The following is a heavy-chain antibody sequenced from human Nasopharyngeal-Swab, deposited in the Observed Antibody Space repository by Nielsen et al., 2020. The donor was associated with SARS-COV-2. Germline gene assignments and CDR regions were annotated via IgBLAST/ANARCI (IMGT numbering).Heavy chain of an antibody. Sequence: GGSLRLSCAATGFVFGSYSMNWVRKAPGKGLEWVAYISSGSHIIYHADSVKGRFTISRDNANNVLYLEMNRLRVEDTAMFYCARITSAGLDWGQGTQVTVSS. D-gene: IGHD3-16*01. CDR2: ISSGSHII. V-gene: IGHV3-48*04. CDR1: GFVFGSYS. J-gene: IGHJ4*02. CDR3: ARITSAGLD.